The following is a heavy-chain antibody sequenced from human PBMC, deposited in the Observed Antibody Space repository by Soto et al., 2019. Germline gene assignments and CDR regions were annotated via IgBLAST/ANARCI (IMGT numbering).Heavy chain of an antibody. D-gene: IGHD3-3*01. V-gene: IGHV2-26*01. Sequence: SGPTLVNPTETLTLTCTVSGFSLSNARMGVSWIRQPPGKALEWLAHIFSNDEKSYSTSLKSRLTISKDTSKSQVVLTMTNMDPVDTATYYCARTPNYDFWSGYPWFDPWGQGTLVTVS. CDR2: IFSNDEK. J-gene: IGHJ5*02. CDR3: ARTPNYDFWSGYPWFDP. CDR1: GFSLSNARMG.